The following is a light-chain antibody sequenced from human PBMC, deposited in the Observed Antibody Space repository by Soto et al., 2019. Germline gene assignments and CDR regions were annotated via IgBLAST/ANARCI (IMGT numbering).Light chain of an antibody. CDR2: DVS. Sequence: QSALTRPASVSGSPGQSITISCTGTSSDVGGYNYVSWYQQHPGKAPKLMIYDVSNRPSGVSNRFSGSKSGNTASLTISGLQAEDEADYYCSSYTSSSTRFGTGTKVTVL. V-gene: IGLV2-14*01. J-gene: IGLJ1*01. CDR3: SSYTSSSTR. CDR1: SSDVGGYNY.